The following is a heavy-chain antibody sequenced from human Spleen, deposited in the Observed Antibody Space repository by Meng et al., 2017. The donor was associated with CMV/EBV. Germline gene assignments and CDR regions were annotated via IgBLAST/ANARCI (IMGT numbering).Heavy chain of an antibody. CDR1: GFAFDDFA. J-gene: IGHJ6*02. V-gene: IGHV3-74*01. CDR3: AKYTSPYYYYGLDV. D-gene: IGHD6-6*01. Sequence: GGSLRLSCTVSGFAFDDFAMAWVRQAPGKGPVWVSRIDGDGATTIYADSVKGRFTISRDNANNTVFLQMNSLRAEDTAVYYCAKYTSPYYYYGLDVWGQGTTVTVSS. CDR2: IDGDGATT.